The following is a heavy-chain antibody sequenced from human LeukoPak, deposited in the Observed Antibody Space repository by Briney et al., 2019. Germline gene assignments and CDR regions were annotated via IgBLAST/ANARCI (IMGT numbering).Heavy chain of an antibody. CDR1: GGSFSGYY. D-gene: IGHD2-2*01. CDR2: INHSGST. Sequence: SETLSLTCAVYGGSFSGYYWSWIPQPPGKGLEWIGEINHSGSTNYNPSLKSRVTISVDTSKNQFSLKLSSVTAADTAVYYGARGQVKYQLLSTYYYYYYMDVWGKGTTVTVSS. J-gene: IGHJ6*03. V-gene: IGHV4-34*01. CDR3: ARGQVKYQLLSTYYYYYYMDV.